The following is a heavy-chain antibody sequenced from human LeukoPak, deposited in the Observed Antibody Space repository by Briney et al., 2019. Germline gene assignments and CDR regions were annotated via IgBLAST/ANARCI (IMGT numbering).Heavy chain of an antibody. CDR3: ARDFLIIGDYWSYYYGMDV. D-gene: IGHD3-22*01. CDR1: GGTFSSYA. Sequence: ASVKVSCKASGGTFSSYAISWVRQAPGQGLEWMGGIIPIFGTANYAQKFQGRVAITADESTSTAYMELSSLRAEDTAVYYCARDFLIIGDYWSYYYGMDVWGQGTTVTVSS. V-gene: IGHV1-69*13. CDR2: IIPIFGTA. J-gene: IGHJ6*02.